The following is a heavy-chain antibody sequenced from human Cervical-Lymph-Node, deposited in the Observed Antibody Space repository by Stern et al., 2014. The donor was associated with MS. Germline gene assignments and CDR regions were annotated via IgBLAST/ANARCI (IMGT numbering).Heavy chain of an antibody. CDR1: GGTLISGDFY. CDR2: IYYSGST. J-gene: IGHJ5*02. V-gene: IGHV4-31*03. Sequence: QVQLQESGPGLVKPSQTLTLTCNVSGGTLISGDFYWSWNPQLPGLGLEWIGYIYYSGSTYYNPSLNGRVTISVDTANNQFSLKLSSVTAADTAVYYCARRAGGSDNYFDPWGQGTLVTVSS. CDR3: ARRAGGSDNYFDP. D-gene: IGHD4/OR15-4a*01.